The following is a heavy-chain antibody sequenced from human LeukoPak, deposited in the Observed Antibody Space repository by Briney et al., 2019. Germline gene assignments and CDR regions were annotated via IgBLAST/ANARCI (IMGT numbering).Heavy chain of an antibody. Sequence: GGSLRLSCAASGFTFSSYAMSWVRQAPGKGLEWVSAISGSGGSTYYADSVKGRFTISRDNSKNTLYLQMNSLRAEDTAVYYCATWVNLRNHFDYWGQGTLVTVSS. V-gene: IGHV3-23*01. CDR1: GFTFSSYA. J-gene: IGHJ4*02. CDR3: ATWVNLRNHFDY. CDR2: ISGSGGST. D-gene: IGHD1-14*01.